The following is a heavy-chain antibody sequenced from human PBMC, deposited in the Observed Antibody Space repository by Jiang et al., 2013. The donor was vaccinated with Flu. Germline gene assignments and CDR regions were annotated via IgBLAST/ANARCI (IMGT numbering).Heavy chain of an antibody. Sequence: VQLVESGGDLVQPGGSLRLSCVASGFTFNSYAMSWVRQAPGQGLEWVSGIVGDGYGAYYADSVKGRFTISRDNFKNTLFLQMNSLRVEDTAVYYCAKEGWEQPWGWFGPWGQGSLVTVSS. CDR2: IVGDGYGA. CDR1: GFTFNSYA. D-gene: IGHD1/OR15-1a*01. J-gene: IGHJ5*02. CDR3: AKEGWEQPWGWFGP. V-gene: IGHV3-23*04.